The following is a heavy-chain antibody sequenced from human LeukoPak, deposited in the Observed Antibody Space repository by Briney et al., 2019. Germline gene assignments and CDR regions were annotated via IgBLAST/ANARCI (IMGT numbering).Heavy chain of an antibody. Sequence: GGSLRLSCAASGFSFSSYWMHWVRQAPGKGLVWVSRIKSDGKTNYADSVKGRFTISRDNAKNTVSLQMNSLRAEDTGVYYCARAPSEIGGYYPEYFRHWGQGTPVTVSS. CDR1: GFSFSSYW. D-gene: IGHD3-22*01. J-gene: IGHJ1*01. CDR2: IKSDGKT. CDR3: ARAPSEIGGYYPEYFRH. V-gene: IGHV3-74*01.